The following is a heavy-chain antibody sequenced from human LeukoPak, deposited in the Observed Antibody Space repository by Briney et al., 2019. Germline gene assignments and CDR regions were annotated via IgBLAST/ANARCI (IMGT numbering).Heavy chain of an antibody. Sequence: GGSLRLSXTASGFTFRRYEMNWVRQAPGEGLEWVSYISSSGSTVYCADSMKGRFTISRDNAKNSLYLQMHTLGAEDRAVYYCTKDPGFYSSGWDGNYWGQGTQVIVSS. CDR1: GFTFRRYE. V-gene: IGHV3-48*03. CDR2: ISSSGSTV. J-gene: IGHJ4*02. CDR3: TKDPGFYSSGWDGNY. D-gene: IGHD6-19*01.